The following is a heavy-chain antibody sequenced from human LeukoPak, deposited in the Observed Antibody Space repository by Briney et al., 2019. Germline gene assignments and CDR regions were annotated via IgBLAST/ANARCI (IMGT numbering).Heavy chain of an antibody. Sequence: PSETLSLTCTVSGGSIITSNYYWGWIRQPPGKDLEWIASIYYRGSTFYNPSLKSRVTISVDTSKNQFSLRLTSVSAADSAVYYCAIRSTPIAAAGYFDYWGQGTLVIASS. CDR1: GGSIITSNYY. CDR2: IYYRGST. V-gene: IGHV4-39*01. CDR3: AIRSTPIAAAGYFDY. D-gene: IGHD6-13*01. J-gene: IGHJ4*02.